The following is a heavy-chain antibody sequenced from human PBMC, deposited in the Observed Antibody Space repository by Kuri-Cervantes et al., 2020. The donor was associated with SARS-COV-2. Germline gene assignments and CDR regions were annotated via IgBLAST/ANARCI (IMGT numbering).Heavy chain of an antibody. V-gene: IGHV4-39*07. CDR3: ARALTVPSDCSSTSCPPRYFDL. Sequence: GSLRLSCTVSGGSISSSSYYWGWIRQPPGKGLEWIGSIYYSGSTYYNPSLKSRVTISVDTSKNRFSLKLSSVTAADTAAYYCARALTVPSDCSSTSCPPRYFDLWGRGTLVTVSS. D-gene: IGHD2-2*01. J-gene: IGHJ2*01. CDR2: IYYSGST. CDR1: GGSISSSSYY.